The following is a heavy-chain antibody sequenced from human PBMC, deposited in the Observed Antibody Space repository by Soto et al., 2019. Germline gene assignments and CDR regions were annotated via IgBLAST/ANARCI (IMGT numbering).Heavy chain of an antibody. D-gene: IGHD3-9*01. Sequence: VQLVESGGDFVQPGGSLRLSCAVSGISVSSNYMTWVRQAPGKGLEWVSVIYSGGSTEYADSVQGRFTISRDNSMNTVYLQMNSLRAEDTAVYYCARDIRDLLTGFYIGHYSDYWGQGTLVTVSS. CDR1: GISVSSNY. CDR3: ARDIRDLLTGFYIGHYSDY. V-gene: IGHV3-66*01. J-gene: IGHJ4*02. CDR2: IYSGGST.